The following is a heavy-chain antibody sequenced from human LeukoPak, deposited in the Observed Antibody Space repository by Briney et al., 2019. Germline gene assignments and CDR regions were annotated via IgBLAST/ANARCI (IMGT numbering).Heavy chain of an antibody. CDR2: ISSSGSLI. V-gene: IGHV3-21*01. CDR3: AKIGVSGQWYFDL. D-gene: IGHD5/OR15-5a*01. CDR1: ASTFSSFP. Sequence: GGSLSLSCTASASTFSSFPMSWVSQAPGRGLEWISSISSSGSLIYYADSLKGRFTVSRDNAKNSLYVQMNSLRAEGTALYYCAKIGVSGQWYFDLWGRGTLVTVSS. J-gene: IGHJ2*01.